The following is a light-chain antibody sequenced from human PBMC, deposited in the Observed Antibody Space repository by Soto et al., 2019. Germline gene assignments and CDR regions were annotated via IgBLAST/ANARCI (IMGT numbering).Light chain of an antibody. CDR3: SSYAGSNNLV. CDR1: SSDVGGYNY. Sequence: QSALTQPPSAYGSPGQSVTISCNGTSSDVGGYNYVSWYQQHPGKAPKLMIYEVSKRPSGVPDRFSGSKSGNTASLTVSGLQAEDEADYYCSSYAGSNNLVFGGGTKLTVL. J-gene: IGLJ3*02. CDR2: EVS. V-gene: IGLV2-8*01.